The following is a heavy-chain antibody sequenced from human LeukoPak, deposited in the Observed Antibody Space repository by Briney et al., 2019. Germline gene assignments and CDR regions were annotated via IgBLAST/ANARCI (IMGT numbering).Heavy chain of an antibody. CDR2: IIPIFGTA. CDR3: ARTDIVATTGSYFDY. J-gene: IGHJ4*02. V-gene: IGHV1-69*05. CDR1: GGTFSSYA. Sequence: ASVKVSCKASGGTFSSYAISWVRQAPRQGLEWMGRIIPIFGTANYAQKFQGRVTITTDESTSTAYMELSSLRSEDTAVYYCARTDIVATTGSYFDYWGQGTLVTVSS. D-gene: IGHD5-12*01.